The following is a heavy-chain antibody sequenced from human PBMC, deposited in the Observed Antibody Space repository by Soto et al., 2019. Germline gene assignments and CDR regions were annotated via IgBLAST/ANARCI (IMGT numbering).Heavy chain of an antibody. CDR3: AKDSGCVNNACAYDP. V-gene: IGHV3-21*01. Sequence: GGSLRLSCAGSGFSFSDYTMNWVRQAPGKGLEWVSSISRGSDYIFYADTVKGRFTISRDNARNSLYLQMSSLRAEDTAVYYCAKDSGCVNNACAYDPWGQGTPVTVSS. D-gene: IGHD1-20*01. J-gene: IGHJ5*02. CDR2: ISRGSDYI. CDR1: GFSFSDYT.